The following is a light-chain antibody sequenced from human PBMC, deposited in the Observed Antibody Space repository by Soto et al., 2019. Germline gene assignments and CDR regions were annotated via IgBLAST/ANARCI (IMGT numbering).Light chain of an antibody. CDR2: DAS. Sequence: EIVLSQSPGTLSLSPGERATLSCRASQRISNSYLAWYQQQPGQATRLLLYDASSRATGIPDRVSGSGSGTDFTLTISRLEPEDFAVYYCQQYARPPFAFGQGTKVEIK. V-gene: IGKV3-20*01. J-gene: IGKJ2*01. CDR1: QRISNSY. CDR3: QQYARPPFA.